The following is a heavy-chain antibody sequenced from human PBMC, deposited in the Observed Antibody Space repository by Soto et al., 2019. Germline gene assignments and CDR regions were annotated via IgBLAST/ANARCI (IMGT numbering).Heavy chain of an antibody. J-gene: IGHJ4*02. CDR3: ARDQGEAGGLDY. Sequence: QVQLVQSGAEVKKPGSSVKVSCKASGGTFSSYTIRWVRQAPGQGLEWMGRIIPILGIANYAQKFQGRVTITADKSTSTAYMELSSLRSEDTAVYYCARDQGEAGGLDYWGQGTLVTVSS. CDR1: GGTFSSYT. D-gene: IGHD2-8*02. V-gene: IGHV1-69*08. CDR2: IIPILGIA.